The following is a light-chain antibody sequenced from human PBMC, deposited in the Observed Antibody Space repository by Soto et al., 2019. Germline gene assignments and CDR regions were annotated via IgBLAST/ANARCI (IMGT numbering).Light chain of an antibody. CDR1: QSISSY. J-gene: IGKJ4*01. Sequence: DIRMTQSPSSLSASVGDRVTITCRASQSISSYLNWYQQKPGKAPKLLIYAASSLQSGVPSRFSGSGSATDFTLTISSLQPEDFATYYCQQSYSTPPLTFGGGTKVEIK. CDR3: QQSYSTPPLT. V-gene: IGKV1-39*01. CDR2: AAS.